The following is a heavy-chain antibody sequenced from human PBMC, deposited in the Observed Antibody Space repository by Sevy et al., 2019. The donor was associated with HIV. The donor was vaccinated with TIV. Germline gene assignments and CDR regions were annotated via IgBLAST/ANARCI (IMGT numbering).Heavy chain of an antibody. J-gene: IGHJ5*02. V-gene: IGHV1-24*01. CDR1: GYTLTKLS. CDR3: ATVGLRYVSGSSSYQGDWFDP. D-gene: IGHD2-15*01. Sequence: ASVKVSCKVSGYTLTKLSIHWVRQAAGKGLEWMGGFDPRYGETIYAQRFQGRLTMTEDTSPETAFMELSSLTSDDTAMYYCATVGLRYVSGSSSYQGDWFDPWGQGTLVTVSS. CDR2: FDPRYGET.